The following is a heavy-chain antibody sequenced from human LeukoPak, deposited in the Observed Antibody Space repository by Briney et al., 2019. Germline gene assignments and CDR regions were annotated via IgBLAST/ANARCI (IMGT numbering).Heavy chain of an antibody. J-gene: IGHJ5*02. CDR1: GFTFSSYA. CDR3: AKDLMIGTLGWFDP. V-gene: IGHV3-23*01. Sequence: HPGGSLRRSCAASGFTFSSYAMTWVRQAPGKGLEWVSGLSGNGGSTYYADSVKGRFTISRDNFKNTLYLQMNSLRVEDSGVYYCAKDLMIGTLGWFDPWGQGTLVTVSS. D-gene: IGHD1-7*01. CDR2: LSGNGGST.